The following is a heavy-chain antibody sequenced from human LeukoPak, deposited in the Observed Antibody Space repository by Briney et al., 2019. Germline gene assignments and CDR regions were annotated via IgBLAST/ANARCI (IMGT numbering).Heavy chain of an antibody. V-gene: IGHV4-59*01. J-gene: IGHJ4*02. CDR3: ARFSGYYYGSGSYFDY. CDR2: IYYSEST. Sequence: SETLSLTCTVSGGSISGYYWSWIRQPPGKGLEWIGYIYYSESTNYNPSLKSRVTISVDTSKNQFSLKLSSVTAADTAVYYCARFSGYYYGSGSYFDYWGQGTLVTVSS. D-gene: IGHD3-10*01. CDR1: GGSISGYY.